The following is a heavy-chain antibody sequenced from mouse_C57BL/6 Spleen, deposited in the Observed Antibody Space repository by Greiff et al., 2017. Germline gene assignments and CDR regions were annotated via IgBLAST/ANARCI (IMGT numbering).Heavy chain of an antibody. CDR3: ARHIGGSPPMDY. J-gene: IGHJ4*01. V-gene: IGHV5-9*01. Sequence: EVQLVESGGGLVKPGGSLKLSCAASGFTFSSYTMSWVRQTPEQRLEWVATISGGGGNTYYPDSVKGRFTISRDNAKNTLYLQMSSLRSEDTALYYCARHIGGSPPMDYWGQGTSVTVSS. CDR2: ISGGGGNT. CDR1: GFTFSSYT. D-gene: IGHD1-1*01.